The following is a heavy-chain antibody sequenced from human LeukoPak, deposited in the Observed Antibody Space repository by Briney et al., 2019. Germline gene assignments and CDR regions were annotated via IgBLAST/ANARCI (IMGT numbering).Heavy chain of an antibody. J-gene: IGHJ6*03. CDR3: ARRLGYYGSGSYYDALGRPVYYYYYMDV. V-gene: IGHV3-21*01. CDR2: ISSSSSYV. CDR1: GYTFSSYS. D-gene: IGHD3-10*01. Sequence: GGSLRLSCAASGYTFSSYSMNWVRQAPGKGLEWVSSISSSSSYVYYADSVKGRFTISGDNAKNSLYLQMNSLRAEDTAVYYCARRLGYYGSGSYYDALGRPVYYYYYMDVWGKGTTVTVSS.